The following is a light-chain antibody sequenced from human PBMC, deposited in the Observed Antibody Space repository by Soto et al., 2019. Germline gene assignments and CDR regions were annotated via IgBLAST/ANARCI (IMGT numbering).Light chain of an antibody. CDR3: QQLSNWPPA. J-gene: IGKJ5*01. Sequence: DIVLTQSPGTLSLSPGERASLSCRASETAVSSYLAWYQQKPGPAPRLLIYDAPNRATGIPARFSGSGSVTDFTLTISSLEPEDFAVYYCQQLSNWPPAFGQGTPLEI. CDR1: ETAVSSY. V-gene: IGKV3-11*01. CDR2: DAP.